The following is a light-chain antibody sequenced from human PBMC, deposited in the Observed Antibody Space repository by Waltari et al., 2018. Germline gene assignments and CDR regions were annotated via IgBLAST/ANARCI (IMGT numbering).Light chain of an antibody. CDR1: NSNVGLNV. V-gene: IGLV1-44*01. CDR2: SND. J-gene: IGLJ3*02. Sequence: QSVLTQPPSASGTPGQRVTISCSASNSNVGLNVLNWYQQLPGKAPKLLIYSNDQRPSGVPDRFSGSKSGSSASLAISGLQSEDEADYYCAAWDDRLNRVFGGGTKLTVL. CDR3: AAWDDRLNRV.